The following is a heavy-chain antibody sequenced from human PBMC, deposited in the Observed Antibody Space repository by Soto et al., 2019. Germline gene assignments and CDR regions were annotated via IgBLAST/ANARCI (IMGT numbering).Heavy chain of an antibody. J-gene: IGHJ6*03. V-gene: IGHV3-30*18. CDR3: AKDGEYYYGSGSYPYYYYYYYMDV. CDR1: GFTFSSYG. D-gene: IGHD3-10*01. Sequence: GGSLRLSCAASGFTFSSYGMHWVRQAPGKGLEWVAVISYDGSNKYYADSVKGRFTISRDNSKNTLYLQMNSLRAEDTAVYYCAKDGEYYYGSGSYPYYYYYYYMDVWGKGTTVTVSS. CDR2: ISYDGSNK.